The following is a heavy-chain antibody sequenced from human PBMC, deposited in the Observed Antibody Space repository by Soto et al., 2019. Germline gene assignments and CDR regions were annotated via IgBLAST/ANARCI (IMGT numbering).Heavy chain of an antibody. J-gene: IGHJ3*02. D-gene: IGHD3-22*01. CDR1: GFTFSRYG. V-gene: IGHV3-33*01. CDR3: ARDEVVYYDSSGYYYPYAFDI. CDR2: IWYDGSNK. Sequence: GGSLRLSCAASGFTFSRYGMHWVRQAPGKGLEWVAVIWYDGSNKYYADSVKGRFTISRDNSKNTLYLQMNSLRAEDTAVYYCARDEVVYYDSSGYYYPYAFDIWGQGTMVTVSS.